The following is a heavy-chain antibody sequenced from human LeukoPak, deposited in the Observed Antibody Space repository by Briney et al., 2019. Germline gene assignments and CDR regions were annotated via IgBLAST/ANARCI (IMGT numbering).Heavy chain of an antibody. CDR1: GGSISSYY. Sequence: SETLSLTCTVSGGSISSYYWSWIRQPPGKGLEWIGYIYYSGSTNYNPSLKSRVTISVDTSKNQFSLKLSSVTAADTAVYYCARSYGDYPPGYFGLWGRGTLVTVSS. CDR2: IYYSGST. D-gene: IGHD4-17*01. V-gene: IGHV4-59*01. CDR3: ARSYGDYPPGYFGL. J-gene: IGHJ2*01.